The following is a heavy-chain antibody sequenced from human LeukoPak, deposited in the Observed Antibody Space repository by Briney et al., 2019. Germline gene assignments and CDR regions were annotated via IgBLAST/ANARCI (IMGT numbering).Heavy chain of an antibody. D-gene: IGHD2-2*01. Sequence: AVTVSCKASGGTFSSYAIGWLRQAPGQGLEWMGRIIPILGIANYAQKVQGRVTITAYKSTSTAYMELSSLKSEDTAMYYCARVYCSRTSCYNLFDPWGQGTLVTVSS. CDR3: ARVYCSRTSCYNLFDP. CDR2: IIPILGIA. CDR1: GGTFSSYA. J-gene: IGHJ5*02. V-gene: IGHV1-69*04.